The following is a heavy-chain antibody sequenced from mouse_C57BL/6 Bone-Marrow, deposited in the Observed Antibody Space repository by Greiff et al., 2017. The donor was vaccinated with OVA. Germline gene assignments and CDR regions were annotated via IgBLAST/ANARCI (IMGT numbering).Heavy chain of an antibody. CDR3: ARYEDYGSSFWYFDV. V-gene: IGHV2-6*03. Sequence: QVQLKESGPGLVAPSQSLSITCTVSGFSLTSYGVHWVRQPPGKGLEWLVVIWSDGSTTYNSALKSRLSISKDNSKSQVFLKMNSLQTDDTAMYYCARYEDYGSSFWYFDVWGTGTTVTVSS. CDR1: GFSLTSYG. CDR2: IWSDGST. J-gene: IGHJ1*03. D-gene: IGHD1-1*01.